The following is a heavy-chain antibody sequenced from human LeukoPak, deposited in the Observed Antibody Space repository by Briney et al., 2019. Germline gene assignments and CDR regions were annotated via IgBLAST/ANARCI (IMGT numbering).Heavy chain of an antibody. CDR2: IKRKIDGGTT. CDR3: TTGQQLTRGYFDY. J-gene: IGHJ4*02. V-gene: IGHV3-15*01. D-gene: IGHD6-13*01. CDR1: GFTFSNAW. Sequence: GGSLRLSCVASGFTFSNAWLSWVRQAPGRGLEWVGRIKRKIDGGTTDYAAPVKGRFTISRDDSKNTLYLQMNSPKTEDTAVYYCTTGQQLTRGYFDYWGQGTLVTVSS.